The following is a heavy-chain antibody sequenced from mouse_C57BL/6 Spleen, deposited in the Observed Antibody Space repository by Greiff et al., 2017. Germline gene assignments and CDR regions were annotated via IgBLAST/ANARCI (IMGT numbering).Heavy chain of an antibody. D-gene: IGHD1-1*01. CDR3: ARKNYCSSYYAMDY. V-gene: IGHV1-59*01. Sequence: QVQLQQPGAELVRPGTSVKLSCKASGYTFTSYWMHWVKQRPGQGLEWIGVIDPSDSYTNYNQKFKGKATLTVDTSSSTAYMQLSSLTSEDSAVYYGARKNYCSSYYAMDYWGQGTSVTVSS. J-gene: IGHJ4*01. CDR2: IDPSDSYT. CDR1: GYTFTSYW.